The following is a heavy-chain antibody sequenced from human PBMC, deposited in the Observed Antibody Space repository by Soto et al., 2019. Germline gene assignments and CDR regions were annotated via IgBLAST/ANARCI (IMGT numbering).Heavy chain of an antibody. CDR3: ARAWGGNVFDY. Sequence: QVQLQESGPGLVKPSETLSLSCTVSGGSSSGYYWSWIRQPPGKGLEWIGYISYSGSTNYNPSLKSRVTLSVDTSKNQFPQKLSSVTAADTAVYYCARAWGGNVFDYWGQGTLVTVSS. V-gene: IGHV4-59*08. CDR2: ISYSGST. J-gene: IGHJ4*02. CDR1: GGSSSGYY. D-gene: IGHD3-16*01.